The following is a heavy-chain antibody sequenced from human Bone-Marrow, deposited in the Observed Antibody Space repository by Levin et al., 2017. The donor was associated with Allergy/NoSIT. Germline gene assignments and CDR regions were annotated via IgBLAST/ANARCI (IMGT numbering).Heavy chain of an antibody. V-gene: IGHV1-3*01. D-gene: IGHD2-21*02. Sequence: ASVKVSCKASGYIFTTYPIHWVRQAPGQRLEWMGWVHAGYNNIKYSQKFQGRVTITRDTSANTAYIELSSLRSEDTAVYYCAREGLSGDCAGGAYDMWGQGTIVRVSS. J-gene: IGHJ3*02. CDR2: VHAGYNNI. CDR3: AREGLSGDCAGGAYDM. CDR1: GYIFTTYP.